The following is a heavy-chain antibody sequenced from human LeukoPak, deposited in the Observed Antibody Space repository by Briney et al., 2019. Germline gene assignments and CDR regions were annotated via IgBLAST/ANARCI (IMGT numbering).Heavy chain of an antibody. CDR2: IKQDGSEK. J-gene: IGHJ6*02. CDR1: GFTFSSYW. V-gene: IGHV3-7*01. Sequence: PGGSLRLSCAASGFTFSSYWMSWVRQAPGKGLEWVANIKQDGSEKYYVDSVKGRFTISRDNAKNSLYLQMNSLRAEDTAVYYCARVTDRGYSYGYRVAYYYGMDVWGQGTTVTVSS. D-gene: IGHD5-18*01. CDR3: ARVTDRGYSYGYRVAYYYGMDV.